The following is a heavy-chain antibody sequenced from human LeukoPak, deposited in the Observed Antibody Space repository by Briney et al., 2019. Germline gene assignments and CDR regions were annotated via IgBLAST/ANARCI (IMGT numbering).Heavy chain of an antibody. V-gene: IGHV3-74*01. CDR1: GFTFSKYW. CDR3: ATKQWLAPPPDS. J-gene: IGHJ4*02. Sequence: GGSLRLSCAASGFTFSKYWMLWVRQAPGKGLESVSLINTDGTDKTYADSVKGRFTVSRDNANNTMYLQMNSVRDEDTAVYYCATKQWLAPPPDSWGQGTPVTVSS. CDR2: INTDGTDK. D-gene: IGHD6-19*01.